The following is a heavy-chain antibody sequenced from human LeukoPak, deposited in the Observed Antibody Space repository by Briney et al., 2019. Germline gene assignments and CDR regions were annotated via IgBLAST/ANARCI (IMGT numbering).Heavy chain of an antibody. CDR2: ISASGGST. CDR3: ARSYSYGAGTYHFDY. V-gene: IGHV3-23*01. Sequence: GGSLRHSCAASGFTFSSYAMSWVRQAPGKGLEWVSSISASGGSTYYADSVKGRFTISRDNSKNTLYLQMNSLRADDTAVYYCARSYSYGAGTYHFDYWGQGTLVPVSS. CDR1: GFTFSSYA. D-gene: IGHD3-10*01. J-gene: IGHJ4*02.